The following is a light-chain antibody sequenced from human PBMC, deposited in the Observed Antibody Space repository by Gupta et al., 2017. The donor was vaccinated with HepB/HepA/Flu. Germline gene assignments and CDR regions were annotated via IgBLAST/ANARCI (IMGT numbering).Light chain of an antibody. Sequence: EIVLTQSPATLSLSPGERATLSCRANQSVSSRYVAWYQQKHGQAPRLLIYGASSRATGIPDRFSGSGSGTDFTLTISRLEPEDFAVYFCHQYGSSPRTFGQGTKVEIK. CDR1: QSVSSRY. J-gene: IGKJ1*01. V-gene: IGKV3-20*01. CDR2: GAS. CDR3: HQYGSSPRT.